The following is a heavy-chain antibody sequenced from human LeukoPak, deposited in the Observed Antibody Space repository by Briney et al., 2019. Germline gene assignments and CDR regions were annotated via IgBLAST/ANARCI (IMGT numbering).Heavy chain of an antibody. CDR2: IWYDGTNE. J-gene: IGHJ4*02. Sequence: PGRSLRLSCAASGFFFSSYGMHWVRQAPGKGLEWVALIWYDGTNEYYTDSVKGRFTISRDNSNNTLYLEMSSLRAEDTAVYYCARAHYSWNEPPFDHWGQGVLVTVSS. CDR1: GFFFSSYG. D-gene: IGHD1-20*01. V-gene: IGHV3-33*01. CDR3: ARAHYSWNEPPFDH.